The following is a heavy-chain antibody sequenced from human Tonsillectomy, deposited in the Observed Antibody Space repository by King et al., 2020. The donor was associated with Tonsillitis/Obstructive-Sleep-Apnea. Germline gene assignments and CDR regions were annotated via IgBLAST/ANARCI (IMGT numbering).Heavy chain of an antibody. V-gene: IGHV2-5*02. D-gene: IGHD3-22*01. CDR3: ARVYDSRGFGP. CDR2: IYWDSTK. J-gene: IGHJ5*02. Sequence: TLKESGPTLVKPTQTLTLTCTLSGFSLATRGVGVGWIRQPPGEALEWLALIYWDSTKRYSPSLMSRLTITKDTSKNQVVLMMTSMAPVDTATYFCARVYDSRGFGPWGQGILVTVSS. CDR1: GFSLATRGVG.